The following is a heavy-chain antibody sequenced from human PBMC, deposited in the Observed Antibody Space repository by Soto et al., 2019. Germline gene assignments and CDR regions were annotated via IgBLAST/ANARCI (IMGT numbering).Heavy chain of an antibody. CDR1: GDSITGGGYY. CDR3: ARGAPRGRGVPTYLHY. V-gene: IGHV4-31*03. J-gene: IGHJ4*02. D-gene: IGHD3-10*01. CDR2: VYYTGTT. Sequence: PSETLSLTCTVSGDSITGGGYYWNWVRQLPGKCLEWIGCVYYTGTTYYNPSLKSRITISIDSSKNQFSLTLSSVTAADTALYICARGAPRGRGVPTYLHYWGQGTLVTVYS.